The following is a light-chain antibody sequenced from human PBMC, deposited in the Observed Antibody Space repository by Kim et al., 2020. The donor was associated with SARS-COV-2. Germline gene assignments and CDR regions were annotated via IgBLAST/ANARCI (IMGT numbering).Light chain of an antibody. CDR3: QQYDNLPLT. CDR1: QDISNY. Sequence: DSQMTQSPSSLSASVGDRVTITCQASQDISNYLNWYQQKPGKAPKLLIYDASNLETGVPSRFSGSGSGTDFTFTISSLQPEDIVTYYCQQYDNLPLTFGGGTKVDIK. CDR2: DAS. V-gene: IGKV1-33*01. J-gene: IGKJ4*01.